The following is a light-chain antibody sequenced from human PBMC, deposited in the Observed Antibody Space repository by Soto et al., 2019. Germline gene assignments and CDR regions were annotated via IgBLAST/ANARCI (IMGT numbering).Light chain of an antibody. V-gene: IGKV1-5*01. CDR1: QSISSW. J-gene: IGKJ1*01. Sequence: DIQMTQSPSTPSASVGDRVTITCRASQSISSWLAWYQQKPGKAPKLLIYDASSLESGVPSRFSGSGSGTEFTLTISSLQPDDFATYYCQQYNSYSWTFGQGTKVDIK. CDR3: QQYNSYSWT. CDR2: DAS.